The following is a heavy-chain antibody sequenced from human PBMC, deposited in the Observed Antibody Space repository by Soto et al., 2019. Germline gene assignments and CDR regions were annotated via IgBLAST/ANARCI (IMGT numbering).Heavy chain of an antibody. D-gene: IGHD2-2*01. CDR2: ISSYNGNT. CDR1: GYRFTSYG. J-gene: IGHJ6*02. V-gene: IGHV1-18*04. CDR3: ARANIVVVPAAMSGGYYYYGIDV. Sequence: AASVKFSCKASGYRFTSYGISWVRQAPGQGLEGMGWISSYNGNTNYAQKLQGRVTMTTDTYTSTAYMELRSLRSDDTAVYYCARANIVVVPAAMSGGYYYYGIDVWGQGTTVTVSS.